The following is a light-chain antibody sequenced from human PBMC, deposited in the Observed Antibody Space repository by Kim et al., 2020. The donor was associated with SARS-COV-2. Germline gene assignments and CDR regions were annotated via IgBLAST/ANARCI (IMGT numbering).Light chain of an antibody. Sequence: PGKTAWLTCGGDNIGDKNVHWYHQKPGQAPVLVVYHDSARPSGIPERFSGSNSANTATLTISRVEAGDEADYYCQVWDSSSDHVVFGGGTQLTVL. CDR1: NIGDKN. CDR2: HDS. CDR3: QVWDSSSDHVV. J-gene: IGLJ2*01. V-gene: IGLV3-21*03.